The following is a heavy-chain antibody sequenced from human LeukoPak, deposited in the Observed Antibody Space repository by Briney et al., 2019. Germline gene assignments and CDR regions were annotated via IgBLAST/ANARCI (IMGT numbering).Heavy chain of an antibody. D-gene: IGHD3-3*01. CDR2: INHSGST. CDR3: AKHLRRRFFSKTLGFDP. Sequence: SETLSLTCAAYGGSFSDDYWSWIRQPPGKGLEWIGEINHSGSTNYNPSLKSRVTISLDTSKNQFSLKLSSVTAADTAVYYCAKHLRRRFFSKTLGFDPWGQGTLVTVSS. J-gene: IGHJ5*02. CDR1: GGSFSDDY. V-gene: IGHV4-34*01.